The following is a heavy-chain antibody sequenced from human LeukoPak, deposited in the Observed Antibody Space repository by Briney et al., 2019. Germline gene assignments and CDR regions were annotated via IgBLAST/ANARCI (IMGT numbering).Heavy chain of an antibody. CDR2: ISHDGSHQ. CDR3: TQGSGQYFDY. V-gene: IGHV3-30*12. Sequence: GGSLRLSCAASGFTFSDYGMHWVRQAPGKGLEWVAVISHDGSHQNYADSVKGRFTISRDDSKNTLYLQMNSLTSEDTAVYYCTQGSGQYFDYRGQGTLVTVSS. D-gene: IGHD2-15*01. CDR1: GFTFSDYG. J-gene: IGHJ4*02.